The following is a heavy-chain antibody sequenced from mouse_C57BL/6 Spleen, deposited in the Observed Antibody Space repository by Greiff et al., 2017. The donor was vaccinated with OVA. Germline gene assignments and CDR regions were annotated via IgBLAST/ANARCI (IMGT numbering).Heavy chain of an antibody. D-gene: IGHD2-4*01. CDR1: GYTFTSYW. CDR2: IYPGSGST. V-gene: IGHV1-55*01. J-gene: IGHJ2*01. Sequence: VQLQQPGAELVKPGASVKMSCKAPGYTFTSYWITWVKQRPGQGLEWIGDIYPGSGSTNYNEKFKSKATLTVDTSSSTAYMQLSSLTSEDSAVYYCAREGDYDNYFDYWGQGTTLTVSS. CDR3: AREGDYDNYFDY.